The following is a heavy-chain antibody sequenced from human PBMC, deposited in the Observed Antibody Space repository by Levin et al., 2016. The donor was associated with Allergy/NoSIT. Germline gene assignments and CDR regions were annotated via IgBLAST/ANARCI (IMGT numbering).Heavy chain of an antibody. CDR3: ARVSMLAGSYYNDPLYYYYGMDV. D-gene: IGHD3-10*01. Sequence: WIRQPPGKGLEWVSYISSSSSTIYYADSVKGRFTISRDNAKNSLYLQMNSLRDEDTAVYYCARVSMLAGSYYNDPLYYYYGMDVWGQGTTVTVSS. CDR2: ISSSSSTI. J-gene: IGHJ6*02. V-gene: IGHV3-48*02.